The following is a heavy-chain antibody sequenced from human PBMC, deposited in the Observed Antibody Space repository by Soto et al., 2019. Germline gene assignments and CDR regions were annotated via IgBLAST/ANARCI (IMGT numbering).Heavy chain of an antibody. CDR1: GGSISRGGYS. CDR3: ARGTYYYGSGSYSRDAFDI. CDR2: IYHSGST. Sequence: SETLSLTCAVSGGSISRGGYSWSWIRQPPGKGLEWIGYIYHSGSTYYNPSLKSRVTISVDRSKNQFSLKLSSVTAADTAVYYCARGTYYYGSGSYSRDAFDIRGQGTMVTVSS. J-gene: IGHJ3*02. V-gene: IGHV4-30-2*01. D-gene: IGHD3-10*01.